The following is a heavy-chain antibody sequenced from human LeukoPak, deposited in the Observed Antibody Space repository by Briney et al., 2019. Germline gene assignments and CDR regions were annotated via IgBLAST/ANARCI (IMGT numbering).Heavy chain of an antibody. D-gene: IGHD1-26*01. CDR3: ARVYSGSYLDGYGMDV. CDR2: INAGNGNT. V-gene: IGHV1-3*01. Sequence: APVKVSCKASGYTFTSYAMHWVRQAPGQRLEWMGWINAGNGNTKYSQKFQGRVTITRDTSASTAYMELSNLRSEDTAVYYCARVYSGSYLDGYGMDVWGQGTTVTVSS. J-gene: IGHJ6*02. CDR1: GYTFTSYA.